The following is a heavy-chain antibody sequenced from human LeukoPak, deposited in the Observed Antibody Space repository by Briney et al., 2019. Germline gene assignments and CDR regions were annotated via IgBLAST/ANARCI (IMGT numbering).Heavy chain of an antibody. Sequence: PEASVKLSCTASGYTFTSYGISWVRQAPGQGLEWMGCISAYNGNTYYAQTIQGRVTMTTDTSKSTAYMQLSSLRSDDTAVYYCARDEYGSQLLTDLDHWGQGTLVTVSS. D-gene: IGHD2-2*01. V-gene: IGHV1-18*01. CDR1: GYTFTSYG. CDR3: ARDEYGSQLLTDLDH. CDR2: ISAYNGNT. J-gene: IGHJ5*02.